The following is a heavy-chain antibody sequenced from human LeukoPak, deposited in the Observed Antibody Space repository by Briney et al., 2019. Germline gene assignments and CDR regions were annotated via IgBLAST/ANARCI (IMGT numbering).Heavy chain of an antibody. J-gene: IGHJ4*02. CDR3: VRSEQWTGYFDY. D-gene: IGHD6-19*01. V-gene: IGHV3-53*01. CDR2: IYRDGST. Sequence: PGGSLRLSCAASGFTVSSNYMSWVRQAPGKGLEWVSSIYRDGSTYYVDFVKGRFTISRDNPKNTLYLQMNSLRAEDTAVYYCVRSEQWTGYFDYWGQGTLVTVSS. CDR1: GFTVSSNY.